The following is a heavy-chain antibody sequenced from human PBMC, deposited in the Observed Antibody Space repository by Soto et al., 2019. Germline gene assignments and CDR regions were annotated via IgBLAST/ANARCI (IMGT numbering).Heavy chain of an antibody. CDR2: ISGSDTTI. CDR1: GFTFSTYS. V-gene: IGHV3-48*02. CDR3: AREAPGANIED. D-gene: IGHD1-26*01. J-gene: IGHJ4*02. Sequence: PGGYLRLSCAASGFTFSTYSMNWVRQAPGKGLEWVSHISGSDTTIHYADSVKGRFTISRDNAKNSLYLLMNSLRDEDTAVYFCAREAPGANIEDSGQAPFVTLSS.